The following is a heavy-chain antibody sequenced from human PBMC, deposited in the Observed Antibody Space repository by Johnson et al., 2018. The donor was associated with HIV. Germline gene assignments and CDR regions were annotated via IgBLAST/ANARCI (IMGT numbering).Heavy chain of an antibody. V-gene: IGHV3-9*01. CDR2: ISWNSGSI. D-gene: IGHD4-23*01. CDR1: GFTFDDYA. CDR3: ARELKDGDYSRGAFDL. Sequence: VQLVESGGGLVQPGRSLRLSCAASGFTFDDYAMHWVRQAPGKGLEWVSGISWNSGSIGYADSVKGRFTISRDNSKTSLSLQMNSLRTEDTAVYYCARELKDGDYSRGAFDLWGQGTMVTVTS. J-gene: IGHJ3*01.